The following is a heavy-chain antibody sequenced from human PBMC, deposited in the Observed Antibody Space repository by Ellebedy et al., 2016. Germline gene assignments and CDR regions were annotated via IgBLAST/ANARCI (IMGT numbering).Heavy chain of an antibody. J-gene: IGHJ5*02. Sequence: SETLSLTCTVSGGSISGYYWAWIRQPPEKGLEWLGHIYHTGATTYNPSLKSRVTISVDMSRNQYSLKLRSVIAADTAVYYCARFEKGISGWYYLDPWGQGILVTVSS. CDR3: ARFEKGISGWYYLDP. CDR1: GGSISGYY. CDR2: IYHTGAT. V-gene: IGHV4-4*09. D-gene: IGHD6-19*01.